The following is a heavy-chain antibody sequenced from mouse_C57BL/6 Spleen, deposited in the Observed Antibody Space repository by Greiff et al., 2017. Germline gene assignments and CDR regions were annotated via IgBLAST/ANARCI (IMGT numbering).Heavy chain of an antibody. Sequence: EVKLMESGGGLVKPGGSLKLSCAASGFTFSDYGMHWVRQAPEKGLEWVAYISSGSSTIYYADTVKGRFTISRDNAKNTLFLQMTSLRSEDTAMYYCARRAIYDGYIYAMDYWGQGTSVTVSS. CDR3: ARRAIYDGYIYAMDY. V-gene: IGHV5-17*01. CDR1: GFTFSDYG. D-gene: IGHD2-3*01. CDR2: ISSGSSTI. J-gene: IGHJ4*01.